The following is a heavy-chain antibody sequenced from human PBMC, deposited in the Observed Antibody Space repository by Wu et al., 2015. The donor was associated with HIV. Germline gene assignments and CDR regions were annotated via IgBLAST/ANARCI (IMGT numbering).Heavy chain of an antibody. J-gene: IGHJ6*02. CDR3: ARTGYSSSWGGYYYDMDV. D-gene: IGHD6-13*01. Sequence: QVQLVQSGAEVKRPGSSVKVSCKASGGTFSSYAISWVRQAPGQGLEWMGGIIPMFGAANYAQKFQGRVTITTDESTSTAYMELSSLRSEDTALYYCARTGYSSSWGGYYYDMDVWGQGTTVTVSS. CDR2: IIPMFGAA. V-gene: IGHV1-69*05. CDR1: GGTFSSYA.